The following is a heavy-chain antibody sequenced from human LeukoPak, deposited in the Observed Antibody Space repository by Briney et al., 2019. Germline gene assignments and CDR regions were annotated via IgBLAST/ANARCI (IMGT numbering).Heavy chain of an antibody. CDR2: MNPNSGNT. CDR1: GYTFTSYV. V-gene: IGHV1-8*03. Sequence: VASVTVSCKASGYTFTSYVINWVRQATGQGPEWMGWMNPNSGNTGYAQKFQGRVTITRNTSISTAYMELSSLRSEDTAVYYCARNPRGYFYYYMDVWGKGTTVTVSS. J-gene: IGHJ6*03. CDR3: ARNPRGYFYYYMDV.